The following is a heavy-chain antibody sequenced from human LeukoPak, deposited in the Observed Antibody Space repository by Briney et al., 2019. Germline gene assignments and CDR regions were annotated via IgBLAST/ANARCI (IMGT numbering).Heavy chain of an antibody. CDR2: IKQDGSEK. CDR1: GFTFSSYW. CDR3: ARQYISGQWYFDY. D-gene: IGHD5-18*01. Sequence: GGSLRLSCAASGFTFSSYWMSWVRQAPGKGLEWVANIKQDGSEKYYVDSVKGRFTISRDNSKNALYLQMNSLIPEDTAVYYCARQYISGQWYFDYWGQGTLVTVSS. V-gene: IGHV3-7*01. J-gene: IGHJ4*02.